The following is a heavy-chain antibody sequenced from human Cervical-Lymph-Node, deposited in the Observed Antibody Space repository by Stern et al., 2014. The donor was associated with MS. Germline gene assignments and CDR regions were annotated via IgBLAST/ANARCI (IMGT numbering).Heavy chain of an antibody. V-gene: IGHV3-53*01. D-gene: IGHD1-1*01. CDR2: ITNVGST. J-gene: IGHJ4*02. CDR3: ARDTSSPERSDW. CDR1: GFTVSRDY. Sequence: VQLVESGGGVIQPGGSLRLSCTASGFTVSRDYMTWVRQAPGKGLEWVSLITNVGSTFYTDSVKGRFTIPRDDSKNPVYLHMTSLRAEDTAMYYCARDTSSPERSDWWGQGTLVTVSS.